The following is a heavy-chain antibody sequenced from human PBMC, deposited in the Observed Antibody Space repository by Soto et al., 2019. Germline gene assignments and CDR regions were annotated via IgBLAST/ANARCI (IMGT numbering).Heavy chain of an antibody. V-gene: IGHV4-39*01. J-gene: IGHJ5*02. CDR3: ARLKGIAVAGTTANWFDP. D-gene: IGHD6-19*01. Sequence: SETLSLTCTVSGGSISSSSYYWGWIRQPPGKGLEWIGSIYYSGSTYYNPSLKSRVTISVDTSKNQFSLKLSSVTAADTAVYYCARLKGIAVAGTTANWFDPWGPGTLVTVSS. CDR1: GGSISSSSYY. CDR2: IYYSGST.